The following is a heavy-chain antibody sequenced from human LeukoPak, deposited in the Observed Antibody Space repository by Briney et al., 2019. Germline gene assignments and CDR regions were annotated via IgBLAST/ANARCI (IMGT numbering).Heavy chain of an antibody. V-gene: IGHV4-34*01. CDR2: INHSGST. CDR1: GGSFSGYY. J-gene: IGHJ4*02. Sequence: SETLSLTCAVYGGSFSGYYWSWIRQPPGKGLEWIGEINHSGSTNYSPSLKSRVTISVDTSKNQFSLKLSSVTAADTAVYYCASVAGAVAGYYYWGQGTLVTVSS. CDR3: ASVAGAVAGYYY. D-gene: IGHD6-19*01.